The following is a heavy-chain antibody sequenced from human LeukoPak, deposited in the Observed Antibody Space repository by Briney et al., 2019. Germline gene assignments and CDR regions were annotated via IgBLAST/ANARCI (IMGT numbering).Heavy chain of an antibody. CDR2: IIPILGIA. D-gene: IGHD3-10*02. Sequence: GASVKVSCKVSGYTLTELSMHWVRQAPGQGLEWMGRIIPILGIANYAQKFQGRVTITADKSTSTAYMELRSLRSDDTAVYYCARVGINRFGELFDAFDYWGQGTLVTVSS. V-gene: IGHV1-69*04. CDR3: ARVGINRFGELFDAFDY. J-gene: IGHJ4*02. CDR1: GYTLTELS.